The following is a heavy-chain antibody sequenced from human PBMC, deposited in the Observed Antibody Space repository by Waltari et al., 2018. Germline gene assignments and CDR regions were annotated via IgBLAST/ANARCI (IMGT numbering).Heavy chain of an antibody. CDR3: ARIYYYGSGIDY. V-gene: IGHV3-7*01. CDR1: GFTFSSYW. Sequence: EVQLVESGGGLVQPGGSLRLSCAASGFTFSSYWLSWVRQAPGKGLEWLANIKKDGSEKYYVDSVKGRFTISRDNAKNSLYLQMNSLRAEDTAVYYCARIYYYGSGIDYWGQGTLVTVSS. CDR2: IKKDGSEK. J-gene: IGHJ4*02. D-gene: IGHD3-10*01.